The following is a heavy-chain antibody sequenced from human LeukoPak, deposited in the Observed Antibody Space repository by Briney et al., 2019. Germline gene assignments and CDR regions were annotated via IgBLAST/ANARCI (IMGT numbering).Heavy chain of an antibody. D-gene: IGHD4-17*01. J-gene: IGHJ4*02. CDR2: IYYTGST. CDR3: ARDTGTTVDY. CDR1: GGSISSGDYY. Sequence: SETLSLTCTVSGGSISSGDYYWSWIRQPPGKGLEWIGYIYYTGSTYYDPSLKSRVTISVDTSKNQFSLRLSSVTAADTAVYYCARDTGTTVDYWGQGTLVTVSS. V-gene: IGHV4-30-4*01.